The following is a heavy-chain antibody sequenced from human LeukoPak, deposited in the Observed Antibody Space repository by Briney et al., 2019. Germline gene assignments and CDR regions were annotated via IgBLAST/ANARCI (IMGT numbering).Heavy chain of an antibody. CDR3: AKRRTVDTAPVTHNYGMDV. J-gene: IGHJ6*02. V-gene: IGHV3-30*18. CDR1: GFTFSNHG. D-gene: IGHD5-18*01. Sequence: PGRSLRLSCAASGFTFSNHGMHWVRQAPGKGLEWVAVISYDGSDKYYADSVKGRFTISRDNSKNALYLQMNSLRGEDTAVYYCAKRRTVDTAPVTHNYGMDVWGQGTTVTVSS. CDR2: ISYDGSDK.